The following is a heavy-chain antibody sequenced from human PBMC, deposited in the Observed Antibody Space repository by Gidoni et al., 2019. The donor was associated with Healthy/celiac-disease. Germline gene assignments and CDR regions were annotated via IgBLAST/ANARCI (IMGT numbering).Heavy chain of an antibody. D-gene: IGHD3-22*01. CDR2: MNPNSGNT. J-gene: IGHJ4*02. CDR3: ARVFHYYDSSGYYYFGPDY. CDR1: GYTFTSYD. Sequence: QVQLVQSGAEVKQPGASVKVSCKASGYTFTSYDINWVRQATGQGLEWMGWMNPNSGNTGYAQKFQGRVTMTRNTSISTAYMELSSLRSEDTAVYYCARVFHYYDSSGYYYFGPDYWGQGTLVTVSS. V-gene: IGHV1-8*01.